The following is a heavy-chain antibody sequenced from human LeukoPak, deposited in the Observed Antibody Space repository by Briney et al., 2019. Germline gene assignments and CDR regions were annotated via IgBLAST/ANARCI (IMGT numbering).Heavy chain of an antibody. D-gene: IGHD3-10*01. CDR2: INHSGST. J-gene: IGHJ5*02. Sequence: SETLSLTCAVYGGSFSGYYWSWIRQPPGKGLEWIGEINHSGSTNYNPSLKSRVTISVDTSKNQFSLKLSSVTAADTAVYYCARRNRLLWFGESPGGFDPWGQGTLVTVSS. CDR1: GGSFSGYY. V-gene: IGHV4-34*01. CDR3: ARRNRLLWFGESPGGFDP.